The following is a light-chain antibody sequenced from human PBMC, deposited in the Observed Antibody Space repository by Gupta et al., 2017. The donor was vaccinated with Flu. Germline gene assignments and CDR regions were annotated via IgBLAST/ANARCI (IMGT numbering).Light chain of an antibody. CDR2: AAS. J-gene: IGKJ2*01. V-gene: IGKV1-39*01. CDR1: QSMSSY. Sequence: EIQMTQSPSSLSASVGDRVTIPCRASQSMSSYLNWYQQKPGKAPKLLIYAASSLQSGVPSRFSGSGSGTDFTLTISSLQPEDFATYYCQQSYSTPGTFGQGTKLEIK. CDR3: QQSYSTPGT.